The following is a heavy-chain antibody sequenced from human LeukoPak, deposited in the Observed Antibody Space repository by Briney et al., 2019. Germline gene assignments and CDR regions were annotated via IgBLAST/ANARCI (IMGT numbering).Heavy chain of an antibody. CDR2: INHSGST. CDR3: ARYWWDLDY. Sequence: PSETLSLTCAVYGGSFSGYYWSWIRQPPGKGLEWIREINHSGSTNYNPSLKSRVTISVDTSKNQFSLKLSSVTAADTAVYYCARYWWDLDYWGQGTLVTVSS. J-gene: IGHJ4*02. CDR1: GGSFSGYY. D-gene: IGHD2-8*02. V-gene: IGHV4-34*01.